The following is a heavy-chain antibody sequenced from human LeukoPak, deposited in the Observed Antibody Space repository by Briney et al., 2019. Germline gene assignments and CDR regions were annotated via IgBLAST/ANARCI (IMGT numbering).Heavy chain of an antibody. CDR1: GFTLNNAW. Sequence: GGSLRLSCAASGFTLNNAWMSWVRQAPGKGLELLGRIKRETDGGTIDYAAPVKGRFTISRDDSRNTLYLQMDSLKIEDTAVYYCTTDRYYDNSELQFQHWGQGTLVTVSS. D-gene: IGHD3-22*01. CDR3: TTDRYYDNSELQFQH. V-gene: IGHV3-15*01. J-gene: IGHJ1*01. CDR2: IKRETDGGTI.